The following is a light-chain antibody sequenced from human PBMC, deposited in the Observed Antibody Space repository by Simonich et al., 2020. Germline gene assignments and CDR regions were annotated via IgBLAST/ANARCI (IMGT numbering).Light chain of an antibody. V-gene: IGKV3-15*01. CDR2: GAS. CDR1: QSVSST. CDR3: QQYNNWPLT. J-gene: IGKJ4*01. Sequence: EIVMTQSPATLSVSPGERATLSCRASQSVSSTLAWYQQKPGQAPRLLIYGASTSATCIPARFSGSGSGTEFTLTISSMQSEDFAVYYCQQYNNWPLTFGGGTKVEIK.